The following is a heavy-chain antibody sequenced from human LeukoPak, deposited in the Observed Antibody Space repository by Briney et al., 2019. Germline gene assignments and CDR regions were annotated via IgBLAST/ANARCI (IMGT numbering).Heavy chain of an antibody. D-gene: IGHD3-16*01. V-gene: IGHV3-30*03. CDR1: GFSIGNHG. CDR3: ARDWGSSGWYNWFDP. CDR2: ISHDGGAE. Sequence: GGSLRLSCAVSGFSIGNHGMHWVRQAPDKGLEWVAMISHDGGAEYYGDSVKGRLTISRDNSENTLYLQMNGLRVEDTAVYYCARDWGSSGWYNWFDPWGQGTLVTVSS. J-gene: IGHJ5*02.